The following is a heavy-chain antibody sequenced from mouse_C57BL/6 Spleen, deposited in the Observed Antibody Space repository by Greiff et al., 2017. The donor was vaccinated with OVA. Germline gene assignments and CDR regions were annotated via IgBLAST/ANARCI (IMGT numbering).Heavy chain of an antibody. J-gene: IGHJ3*01. D-gene: IGHD2-4*01. Sequence: EVHLVESGEGLVKPGGSLKLSCAASGFTFSSYAMSWVRQTPEKRLEWVAYISSGGDYIYYADTVKGRFTISRDNARNTLYLQMSSLKSEDTAMYYCTRVDIYYDYDVWFAYWGQGTLVTVSA. CDR2: ISSGGDYI. CDR3: TRVDIYYDYDVWFAY. V-gene: IGHV5-9-1*02. CDR1: GFTFSSYA.